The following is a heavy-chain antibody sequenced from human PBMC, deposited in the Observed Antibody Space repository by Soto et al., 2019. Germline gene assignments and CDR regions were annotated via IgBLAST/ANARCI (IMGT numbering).Heavy chain of an antibody. V-gene: IGHV3-21*01. D-gene: IGHD2-15*01. CDR1: GFTFSSYS. CDR2: ISSSSSYI. J-gene: IGHJ6*02. CDR3: ARLRVAGPRTNYYYGMDV. Sequence: GSLRLSCAASGFTFSSYSMNWVRQAPGKGLEWVSSISSSSSYIYYADSVKGRFTISRDNAKNSLYLQMNSLRAEDTAVYYCARLRVAGPRTNYYYGMDVWGQGTTVTVSS.